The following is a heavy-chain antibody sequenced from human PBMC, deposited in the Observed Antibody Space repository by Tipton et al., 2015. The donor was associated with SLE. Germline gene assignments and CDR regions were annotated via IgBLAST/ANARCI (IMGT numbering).Heavy chain of an antibody. Sequence: SLRLSCAASGFTFSSYWMHWVRQAPGKGLVWVSRINTDGSTTSYADSVKGRFTISRDNAKNTLYLQMNSLRAEDTAVYYCAGLTAAFDIWGQGTMVTVSS. CDR2: INTDGSTT. J-gene: IGHJ3*02. CDR1: GFTFSSYW. CDR3: AGLTAAFDI. V-gene: IGHV3-74*01. D-gene: IGHD3-9*01.